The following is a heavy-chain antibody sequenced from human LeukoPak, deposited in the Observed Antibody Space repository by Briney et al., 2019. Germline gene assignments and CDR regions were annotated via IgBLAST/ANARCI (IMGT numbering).Heavy chain of an antibody. D-gene: IGHD1-1*01. Sequence: GGSLRLSCVASGFTFSSYWMHWVRQAPGKGLVWASRIRYDGSSAGYADSVKGRLTISRDNAKNTLYLQMNSLSAEDTAVYYCVRGTMNAIDQLDYWGQGTLVTVSS. CDR3: VRGTMNAIDQLDY. V-gene: IGHV3-74*01. CDR2: IRYDGSSA. CDR1: GFTFSSYW. J-gene: IGHJ4*02.